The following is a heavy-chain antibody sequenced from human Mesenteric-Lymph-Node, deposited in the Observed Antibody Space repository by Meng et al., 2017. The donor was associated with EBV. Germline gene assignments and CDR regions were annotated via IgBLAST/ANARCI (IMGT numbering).Heavy chain of an antibody. Sequence: QLQRQEEGPGRVQPSETLSCRCTVSGGSISSANYWSWFRQPPGKGMEWIGYIYYSGNTYNKQSLESRVTISIDTSKSQVSLKLTSVTAADTVVYYCARVTYSGSRYPSVFNYWGQGNLVTVSS. D-gene: IGHD6-13*01. CDR1: GGSISSANY. J-gene: IGHJ4*02. V-gene: IGHV4-30-4*01. CDR3: ARVTYSGSRYPSVFNY. CDR2: IYYSGNT.